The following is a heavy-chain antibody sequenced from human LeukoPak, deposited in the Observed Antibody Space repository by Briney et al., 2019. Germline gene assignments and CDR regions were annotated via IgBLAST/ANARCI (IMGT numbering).Heavy chain of an antibody. CDR2: INHGGST. CDR1: GGSFSGYY. CDR3: ARGGGVTGYYFDY. V-gene: IGHV4-34*01. J-gene: IGHJ4*02. Sequence: KASETLSLTCAVYGGSFSGYYWSWIRQPPGEGLEWIGEINHGGSTNCNPSLKSRVTISVDTSKNQFSLKLSSVTAADTAVYYCARGGGVTGYYFDYWGQGILVTVSS. D-gene: IGHD2-21*02.